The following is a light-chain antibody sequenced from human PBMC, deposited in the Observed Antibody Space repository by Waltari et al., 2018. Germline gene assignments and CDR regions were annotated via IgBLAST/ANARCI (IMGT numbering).Light chain of an antibody. CDR2: MGS. Sequence: DIVMTQSPLSLPVTPGEPASISCRSSQSLLHINGYYYLDWYLLKPGPSPQLLIYMGSNRASGVPDRFSGSGSGTDFTLKISRVEAEDVGVYYCMQALQTSYTFGQGTKLEIK. J-gene: IGKJ2*01. CDR1: QSLLHINGYYY. V-gene: IGKV2-28*01. CDR3: MQALQTSYT.